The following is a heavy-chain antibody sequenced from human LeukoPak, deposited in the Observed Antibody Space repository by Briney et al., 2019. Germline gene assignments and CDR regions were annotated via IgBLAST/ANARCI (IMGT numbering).Heavy chain of an antibody. CDR1: GFNFISYG. Sequence: GGSLRLSCEVSGFNFISYGMSWVRQAPGKGLEWVSLISGSGTRTNYAGSVKGRFTISRDNFKNTVYLQMDSLGAEDTAVYYCVRDKYDSNRSPSDIWGQGTKVTVSS. V-gene: IGHV3-23*01. CDR3: VRDKYDSNRSPSDI. CDR2: ISGSGTRT. J-gene: IGHJ3*02. D-gene: IGHD3-22*01.